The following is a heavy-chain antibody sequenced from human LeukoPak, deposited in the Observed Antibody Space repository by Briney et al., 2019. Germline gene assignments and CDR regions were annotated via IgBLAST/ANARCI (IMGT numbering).Heavy chain of an antibody. V-gene: IGHV3-7*01. CDR2: IKLDGSEK. CDR3: ARWNPGYSSDWRIDF. D-gene: IGHD6-19*01. CDR1: GFTFGKYW. J-gene: IGHJ4*02. Sequence: GGSLRLSCVASGFTFGKYWMSWVRQPPGKGLEWVANIKLDGSEKNYLDSVKGRFTISRDNAKISLYLQMNSLRAEDTAVYYCARWNPGYSSDWRIDFWGQGTLVTVSS.